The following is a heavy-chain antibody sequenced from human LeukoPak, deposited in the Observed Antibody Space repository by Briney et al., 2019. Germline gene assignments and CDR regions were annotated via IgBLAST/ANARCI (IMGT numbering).Heavy chain of an antibody. CDR2: ITSDGIST. CDR1: GFTFSGTW. J-gene: IGHJ1*01. Sequence: GGSLRLSCAASGFTFSGTWMHWVRQPPGKGLVWVARITSDGISTTYAESVKGRFTISRDNAKNTLYLQMNSLRAEDTAVYYCAREVWVGSQYSQHWGQGTLVTVSS. CDR3: AREVWVGSQYSQH. V-gene: IGHV3-74*03. D-gene: IGHD3-16*01.